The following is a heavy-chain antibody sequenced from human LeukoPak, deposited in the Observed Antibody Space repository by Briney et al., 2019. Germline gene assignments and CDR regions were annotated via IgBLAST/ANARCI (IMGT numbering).Heavy chain of an antibody. CDR2: ISYDGSNK. D-gene: IGHD5-24*01. J-gene: IGHJ4*02. CDR3: ASFLEMATTKDY. Sequence: GGSLRLSCAASGFTFSSYAMHWVRQAPGKGLEWVAVISYDGSNKYYADSVKGRFTISRDNAKNSLYLQMNSLRAEDTAVYYCASFLEMATTKDYWGQGTLVTVSS. V-gene: IGHV3-30-3*01. CDR1: GFTFSSYA.